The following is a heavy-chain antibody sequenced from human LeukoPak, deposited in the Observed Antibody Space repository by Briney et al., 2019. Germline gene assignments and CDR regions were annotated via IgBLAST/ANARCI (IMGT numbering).Heavy chain of an antibody. CDR2: ISSSSSYI. V-gene: IGHV3-21*01. CDR1: GFTVSSNY. CDR3: AGRMYSGSYLLDY. D-gene: IGHD1-26*01. Sequence: GGSLRLSCAASGFTVSSNYMSWVRQAPGKGLEWVSSISSSSSYIYYADSVKGRFTISRDNAKNSLYLQMNSLRAEDTAVYYCAGRMYSGSYLLDYWGQGTLVTVSS. J-gene: IGHJ4*02.